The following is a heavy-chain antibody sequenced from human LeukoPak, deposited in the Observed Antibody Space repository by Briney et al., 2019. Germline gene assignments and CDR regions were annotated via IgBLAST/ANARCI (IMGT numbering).Heavy chain of an antibody. CDR2: IRSKTDGGTT. CDR3: ARVSPEIVVVTGTGAPDY. V-gene: IGHV3-15*01. D-gene: IGHD2-21*02. CDR1: GFTFSNAW. J-gene: IGHJ4*02. Sequence: GGSLRLSCAASGFTFSNAWMSWVRQAPGKGLEWVGRIRSKTDGGTTDYAAPVKGRFTISRDDSKNTVYLQMNSLRAEDTAVYYCARVSPEIVVVTGTGAPDYWGQGTLVTVSS.